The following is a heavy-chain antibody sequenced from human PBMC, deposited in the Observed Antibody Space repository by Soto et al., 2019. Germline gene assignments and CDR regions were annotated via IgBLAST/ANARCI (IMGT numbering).Heavy chain of an antibody. Sequence: LRLSCAASGFTFSSYGMHWVRQAPGKGLEWVAVISYDGSNKYYADSVKGRFTISRDNSKNTLYLQMNSLRAEDTAVYYCAKDQLAGLAAAGYGMDVWGQGTTVTVSS. CDR3: AKDQLAGLAAAGYGMDV. CDR1: GFTFSSYG. D-gene: IGHD6-13*01. J-gene: IGHJ6*02. V-gene: IGHV3-30*18. CDR2: ISYDGSNK.